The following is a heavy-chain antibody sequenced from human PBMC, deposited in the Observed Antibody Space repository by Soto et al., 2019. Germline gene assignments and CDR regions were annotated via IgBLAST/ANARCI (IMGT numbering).Heavy chain of an antibody. CDR3: ARDRGIAAAGTDYYYYGMDV. D-gene: IGHD6-13*01. CDR2: IWYDGSNK. CDR1: GFTFSSYG. J-gene: IGHJ6*02. Sequence: QVQLVESGGGVVHPGRSLRLSCAASGFTFSSYGMHWVRQAPGKGLEWVAVIWYDGSNKYYADSVKGRFTIPRDNSKNTLYLQMNSLRAEDTAVYYCARDRGIAAAGTDYYYYGMDVWGQGTTVTVSS. V-gene: IGHV3-33*01.